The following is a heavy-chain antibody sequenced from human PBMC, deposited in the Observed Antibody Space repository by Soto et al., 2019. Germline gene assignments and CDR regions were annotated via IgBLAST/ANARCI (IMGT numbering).Heavy chain of an antibody. V-gene: IGHV3-30-3*01. J-gene: IGHJ1*01. CDR1: GFTFSSYA. D-gene: IGHD6-13*01. Sequence: QVQLVESGGGVVQPGRSLRLSCAASGFTFSSYAMHWARQAPGKGLEWVAVISYDGSNKYYADSVKGRFTISRDNSKNTLYLQMNSLRAEDTAVYYCASTTRGIAAAGTGYFQHWGQGTLVTVSS. CDR3: ASTTRGIAAAGTGYFQH. CDR2: ISYDGSNK.